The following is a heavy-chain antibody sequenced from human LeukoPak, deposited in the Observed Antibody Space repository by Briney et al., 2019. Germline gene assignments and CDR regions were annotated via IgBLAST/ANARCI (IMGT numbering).Heavy chain of an antibody. CDR1: GYTFPIYW. CDR3: VRHYWPPQDSRAAKPTGYYYYYMDV. Sequence: GESLKISCQGSGYTFPIYWIGWVRQTPGKGLEWMGIIYPSDSHTIYSPSFQGQVTVSADKSISTAYLQWSSLKASDTAIYYCVRHYWPPQDSRAAKPTGYYYYYMDVWGTGTTVIVSS. D-gene: IGHD6-25*01. J-gene: IGHJ6*03. CDR2: IYPSDSHT. V-gene: IGHV5-51*01.